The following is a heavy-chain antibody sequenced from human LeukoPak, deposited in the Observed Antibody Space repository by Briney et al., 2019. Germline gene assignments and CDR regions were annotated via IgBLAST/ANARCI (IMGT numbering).Heavy chain of an antibody. CDR1: GFTFSDHY. Sequence: GGSLRLSCAASGFTFSDHYMDWVRQAPGKGLEWVGRTRNKANSYTAEYAASVKGRFTISRDDSKNLLYLQMNSLKTEDTAVYYCAKDITIFGVVTFYFDYWGQGTLVTVSS. CDR3: AKDITIFGVVTFYFDY. J-gene: IGHJ4*02. V-gene: IGHV3-72*01. CDR2: TRNKANSYTA. D-gene: IGHD3-3*01.